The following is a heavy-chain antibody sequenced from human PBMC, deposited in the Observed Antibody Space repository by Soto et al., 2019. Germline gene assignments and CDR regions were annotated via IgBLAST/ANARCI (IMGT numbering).Heavy chain of an antibody. D-gene: IGHD4-17*01. CDR2: IYSGGST. J-gene: IGHJ4*02. Sequence: EVQLVESGGGLIQPGGSLRLSCAASGFTVSSNYMSWVRQAPGKGMEWVSIIYSGGSTYYADSVKGRFTISRDNSKNTLYLQMKSLRDEDTAVYYCARVGDYAAKDWGQGTLVTVSS. CDR1: GFTVSSNY. V-gene: IGHV3-53*01. CDR3: ARVGDYAAKD.